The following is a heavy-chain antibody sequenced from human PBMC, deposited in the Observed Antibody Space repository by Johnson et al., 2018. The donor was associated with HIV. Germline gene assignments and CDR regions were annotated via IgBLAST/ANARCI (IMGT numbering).Heavy chain of an antibody. Sequence: VQLVESGGGLVQPGGSLRLSCAASGFTFTSYTVSWVRQAPGKGLEWVSAISGSGASRYFADSVKGRFTISRDNSNNILYLQMNSLRVEDTAVYYCAKVAVATAAGGVALDIWGPGTMVTVS. CDR1: GFTFTSYT. CDR2: ISGSGASR. CDR3: AKVAVATAAGGVALDI. J-gene: IGHJ3*02. V-gene: IGHV3-23*04. D-gene: IGHD6-13*01.